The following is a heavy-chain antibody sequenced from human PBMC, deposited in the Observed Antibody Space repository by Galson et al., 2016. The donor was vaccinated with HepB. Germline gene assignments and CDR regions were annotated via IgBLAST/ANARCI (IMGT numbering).Heavy chain of an antibody. V-gene: IGHV3-33*01. D-gene: IGHD1-26*01. Sequence: SLRLSCAASGFLFSTYGMHWVRQPPGKGLEWVAVIWYDGSKKYYVDSVKGRFTISRDNSENSLHLQMNNLRAEDTAVYYCVRGTSMVGLDYWGQGTLVTVSS. CDR3: VRGTSMVGLDY. J-gene: IGHJ4*02. CDR1: GFLFSTYG. CDR2: IWYDGSKK.